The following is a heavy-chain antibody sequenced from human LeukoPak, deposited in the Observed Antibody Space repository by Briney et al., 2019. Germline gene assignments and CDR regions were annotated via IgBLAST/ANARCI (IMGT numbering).Heavy chain of an antibody. V-gene: IGHV3-23*01. D-gene: IGHD6-13*01. CDR2: ISAVGTT. CDR1: GFTFSIYA. CDR3: AKDIAAAGTGTDY. Sequence: PGGSLRLSCTASGFTFSIYAMRWVRQAPGKGLEWVSGISAVGTTYYADSVKGRFTISRDNSKNTLYLQMNSLRAEDTAVYYCAKDIAAAGTGTDYWGQGTLVTVSS. J-gene: IGHJ4*02.